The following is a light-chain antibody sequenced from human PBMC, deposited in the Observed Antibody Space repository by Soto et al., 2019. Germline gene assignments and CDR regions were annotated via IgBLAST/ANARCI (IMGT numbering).Light chain of an antibody. Sequence: EIVLTQSPATLSLSPGERATLSCRASQGVSSYLAWYQQKPGQAPRLLIYDASNRATGIPARFSGSGSGTDFTLTISSLEPEDFAVYYCQQRSNWPPLITFGQGTRLEIK. V-gene: IGKV3-11*01. J-gene: IGKJ5*01. CDR1: QGVSSY. CDR3: QQRSNWPPLIT. CDR2: DAS.